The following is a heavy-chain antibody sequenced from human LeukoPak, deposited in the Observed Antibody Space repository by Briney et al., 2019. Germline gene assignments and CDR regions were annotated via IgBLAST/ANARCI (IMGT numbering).Heavy chain of an antibody. CDR1: GGSFSGYY. V-gene: IGHV4-34*09. CDR2: INHSGST. CDR3: ARAIYYYDSSGYSAFYFDY. D-gene: IGHD3-22*01. Sequence: PSETLSLTCAVYGGSFSGYYWSWIRQPPGKGLEWIGEINHSGSTNYNPSLKSRVTISVDTSKNQFSLKLSSVTAADTAVYYCARAIYYYDSSGYSAFYFDYWGQGTLVTVSS. J-gene: IGHJ4*02.